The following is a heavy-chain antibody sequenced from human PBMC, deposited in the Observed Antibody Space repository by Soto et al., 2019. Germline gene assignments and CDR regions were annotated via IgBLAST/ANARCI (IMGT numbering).Heavy chain of an antibody. D-gene: IGHD3-10*01. V-gene: IGHV1-2*02. Sequence: QVQLVQSGAELKEPGDSVRVSCEASGYTFTAYYIHWVRQAPGQGLEWMGWINPRFGDTSYAQDFKGRVSMTRDTSISTVYMELSRLTSDDTAIYYCARNMDYYYGPGSGNGHGFWGQGTTVTVFS. CDR3: ARNMDYYYGPGSGNGHGF. CDR1: GYTFTAYY. J-gene: IGHJ6*02. CDR2: INPRFGDT.